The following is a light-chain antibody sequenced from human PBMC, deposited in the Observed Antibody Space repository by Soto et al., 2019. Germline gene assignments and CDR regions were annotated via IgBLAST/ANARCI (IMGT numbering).Light chain of an antibody. CDR2: EVT. CDR1: RSVVGSYNL. J-gene: IGLJ1*01. Sequence: QSSLTQPAPLSGAPGQSITLSRTGTRSVVGSYNLVSWYQQHPGKAPKLMIYEVTKRPSGVSDRFSGSKSGNTASLTISGLQAEDEADYYCCSYASSSTYVFGTGTKVTVL. V-gene: IGLV2-23*02. CDR3: CSYASSSTYV.